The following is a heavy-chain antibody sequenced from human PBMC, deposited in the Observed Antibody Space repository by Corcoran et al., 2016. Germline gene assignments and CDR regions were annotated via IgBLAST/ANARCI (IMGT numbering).Heavy chain of an antibody. V-gene: IGHV4-59*01. CDR3: ARVVGGYYGMDV. CDR1: GGSISSYY. J-gene: IGHJ6*02. Sequence: QVQLQESGPGLVKPSETLSLTCTVSGGSISSYYWSWIRQPPGKGLEWIGYIYYSGSTNYNPSLKSRVTISVDTSKNQFSLKLSSVTAADTAVYYGARVVGGYYGMDVWGQGTTVTVSS. CDR2: IYYSGST. D-gene: IGHD3-10*01.